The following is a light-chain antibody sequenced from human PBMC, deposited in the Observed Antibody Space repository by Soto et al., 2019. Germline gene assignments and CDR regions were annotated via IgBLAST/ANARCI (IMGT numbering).Light chain of an antibody. CDR1: QYVSTN. V-gene: IGKV3-20*01. CDR2: GAS. CDR3: QQYGGSPIT. Sequence: ETVITQFPATLSVSPGERATLSCRASQYVSTNLAWYQQQPGQPPRLLISGASSRAAGVPDRFSGGGSGTDFTLTISRLEPEDFALYYCQQYGGSPITFGQGTRLEIK. J-gene: IGKJ5*01.